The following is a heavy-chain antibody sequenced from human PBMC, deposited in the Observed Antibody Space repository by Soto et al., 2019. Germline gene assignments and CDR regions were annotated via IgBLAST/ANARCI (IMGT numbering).Heavy chain of an antibody. CDR3: ATDMGTYYYGSGSYRY. D-gene: IGHD3-10*01. J-gene: IGHJ4*02. CDR2: FDPEFGKT. V-gene: IGHV1-24*01. Sequence: VKRSRKASGCTLSGYLVSWLRQAPGQGLEWMGGFDPEFGKTNYAQKFQGRVTMTEDTSTDTAYMELSSLRSEDTAVYYCATDMGTYYYGSGSYRYWGQGTLVTVSS. CDR1: GCTLSGYL.